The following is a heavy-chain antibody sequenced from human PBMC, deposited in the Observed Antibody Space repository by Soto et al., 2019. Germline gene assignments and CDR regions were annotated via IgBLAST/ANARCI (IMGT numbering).Heavy chain of an antibody. D-gene: IGHD1-7*01. J-gene: IGHJ6*03. V-gene: IGHV1-8*01. CDR1: GYTFTSYD. CDR3: EGRGRLELAYYYNYNMDD. CDR2: MNPNSGNT. Sequence: GASVKVSCKASGYTFTSYDINWVRQATGQGLEWMGWMNPNSGNTGYAQKFQGRVTMTRNTSISTAYMELSSLRSEDTAVYYYEGRGRLELAYYYNYNMDDWGKGTMLTVS.